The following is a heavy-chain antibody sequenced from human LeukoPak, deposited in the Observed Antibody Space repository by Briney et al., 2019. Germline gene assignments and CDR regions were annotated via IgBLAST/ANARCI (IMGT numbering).Heavy chain of an antibody. CDR3: ARASSWYSFFDY. Sequence: SETLSLTCTVSGGSISSYYWSWIRQPPGKGLEWIGYIYYSGSTNYNPSLKSRITISVDTSKNQFSLKLSSVTAADTAVYYCARASSWYSFFDYWGQGTLVTVSS. J-gene: IGHJ4*02. CDR1: GGSISSYY. CDR2: IYYSGST. V-gene: IGHV4-59*08. D-gene: IGHD6-13*01.